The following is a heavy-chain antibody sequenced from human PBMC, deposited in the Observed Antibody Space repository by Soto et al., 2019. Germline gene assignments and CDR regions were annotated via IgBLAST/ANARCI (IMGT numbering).Heavy chain of an antibody. Sequence: EVQLLESGGDLVQPGGSLRLSCAASGFTFSSYAMSWVRQAPGKGLEWVSAISGSGGSTYYADSVKGRFTISRDNSKNTLYLQMNRLRAEDTAVYYCAKDTQGIAVAGTNFDYWGQGTLVTVSS. CDR3: AKDTQGIAVAGTNFDY. D-gene: IGHD6-19*01. CDR2: ISGSGGST. V-gene: IGHV3-23*01. CDR1: GFTFSSYA. J-gene: IGHJ4*02.